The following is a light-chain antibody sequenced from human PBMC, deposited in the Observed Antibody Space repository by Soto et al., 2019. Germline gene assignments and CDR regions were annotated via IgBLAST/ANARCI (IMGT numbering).Light chain of an antibody. Sequence: DIQMTQSPSTLSASVGDRVTITCRASQSISNWLAWYQQKQGKAPKLLIHNASNLESGVPPRFSGSGSGTEVTLTLTSLQPDDFSTYYCQQYNSYRWTFGQGTKVEIK. CDR3: QQYNSYRWT. CDR2: NAS. CDR1: QSISNW. J-gene: IGKJ1*01. V-gene: IGKV1-5*03.